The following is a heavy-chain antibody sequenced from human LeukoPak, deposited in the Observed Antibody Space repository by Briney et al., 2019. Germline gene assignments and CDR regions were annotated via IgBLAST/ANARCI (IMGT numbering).Heavy chain of an antibody. CDR2: IKQDESDK. J-gene: IGHJ4*02. D-gene: IGHD3-22*01. V-gene: IGHV3-7*01. CDR3: VRDRAYFDSSGFYNLDY. Sequence: GGSLRFSCAASGFTFSSHWMSWLRQAPGQGLEWVATIKQDESDKYYVDSVKGRFTISRDNAKNSLYLQMNSLSAEDTAVYYCVRDRAYFDSSGFYNLDYWGQGTLVTVSS. CDR1: GFTFSSHW.